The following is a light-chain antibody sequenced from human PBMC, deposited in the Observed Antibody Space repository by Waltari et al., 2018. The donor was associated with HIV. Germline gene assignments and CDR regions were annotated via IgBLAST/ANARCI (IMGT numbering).Light chain of an antibody. CDR1: ELAHKY. CDR2: HDS. V-gene: IGLV3-1*01. Sequence: SFELTQPPSVSVSSGQTANLPCSGNELAHKYVSWYQQRSGQSPLLVMFHDSTRPSGIPERFSGSNSGNTATLTITEAQPLDEGQYSCQAWDSGTVVFGGGTNLSVL. CDR3: QAWDSGTVV. J-gene: IGLJ3*02.